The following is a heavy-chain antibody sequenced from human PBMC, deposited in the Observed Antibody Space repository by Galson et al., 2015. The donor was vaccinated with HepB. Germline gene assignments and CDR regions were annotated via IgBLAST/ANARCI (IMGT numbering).Heavy chain of an antibody. CDR1: GFTFTSYN. V-gene: IGHV3-21*01. CDR3: ARDPPLGTPFDY. D-gene: IGHD7-27*01. J-gene: IGHJ4*02. Sequence: SLRLSCADSGFTFTSYNMIGVRQAPGKGLEWVSSISGDSSYRFYAESVRGRFTISRDNAKNSLYLQMNSLRAEDTAVYYCARDPPLGTPFDYWGQGTLVTVSS. CDR2: ISGDSSYR.